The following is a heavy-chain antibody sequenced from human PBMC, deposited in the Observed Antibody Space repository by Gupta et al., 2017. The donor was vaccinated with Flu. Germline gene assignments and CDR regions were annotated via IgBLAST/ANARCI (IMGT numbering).Heavy chain of an antibody. J-gene: IGHJ5*02. CDR3: VKDLSVQVALQGYLDP. V-gene: IGHV3-23*04. Sequence: EVQLVESGGGLVQPGGSLRLSCAASGFTFSSNAMRWVRQAPGKGLEWVSAISGSGISTYYADSVKGRFTISRDNSKNTLYLQMNSLRAEDTAIYYCVKDLSVQVALQGYLDPWGQGTTVTVSS. CDR2: ISGSGIST. D-gene: IGHD1-1*01. CDR1: GFTFSSNA.